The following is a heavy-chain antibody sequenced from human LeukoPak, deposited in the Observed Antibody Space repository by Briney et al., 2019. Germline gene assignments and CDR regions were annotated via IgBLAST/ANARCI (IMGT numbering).Heavy chain of an antibody. J-gene: IGHJ4*02. CDR1: GGSFSGYY. CDR3: ARIVRLLRYLDTTGFDY. D-gene: IGHD3-3*01. V-gene: IGHV4-34*01. Sequence: SETLSLTCAVYGGSFSGYYWSWIRQPPGKGLEWIGEINHSGSTNYNPSLKSRVTISVDTSKNQFSLKLSSVTAADTAVYYCARIVRLLRYLDTTGFDYGGRGTLVTVSS. CDR2: INHSGST.